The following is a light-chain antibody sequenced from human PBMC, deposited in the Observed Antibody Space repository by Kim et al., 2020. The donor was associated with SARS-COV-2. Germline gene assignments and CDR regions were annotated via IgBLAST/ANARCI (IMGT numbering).Light chain of an antibody. V-gene: IGLV1-40*01. CDR1: RSNIGASND. J-gene: IGLJ3*02. CDR3: QSYDSSLSGWV. CDR2: GNS. Sequence: RVTTSCSGSRSNIGASNDVNWYQQFPGTAPKLLIYGNSKRPSGVPDRFSGSKSGTSASLAITGLQAEDEADYYCQSYDSSLSGWVFGGGTQLTVL.